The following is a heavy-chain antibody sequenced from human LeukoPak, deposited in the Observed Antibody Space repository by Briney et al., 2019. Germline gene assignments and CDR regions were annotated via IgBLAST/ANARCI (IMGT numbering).Heavy chain of an antibody. Sequence: GGSLRLSCAASGFTFSSYAMSWVRQAPGKGLEWVSAISGSGGSTYYADSVKGLFTISRDNSKNTLFLQMNSLRAEDTAVYYCASLRFTMIGRVYWGQGTLVTVSS. J-gene: IGHJ4*02. D-gene: IGHD3-22*01. CDR3: ASLRFTMIGRVY. CDR1: GFTFSSYA. CDR2: ISGSGGST. V-gene: IGHV3-23*01.